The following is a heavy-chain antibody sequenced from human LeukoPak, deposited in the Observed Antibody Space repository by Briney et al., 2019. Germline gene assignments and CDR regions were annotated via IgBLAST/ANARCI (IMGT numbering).Heavy chain of an antibody. D-gene: IGHD1-26*01. CDR1: GFTFSSYG. V-gene: IGHV3-21*01. Sequence: GESLRLSCAASGFTFSSYGINWVRQAPGKGLEWVSSIDVGSYAYYANSVKGRFTISRDNAKNSLYLQMNSLRVEDTAVYYCAPEGIVGGGAHFDYWGQGTLVTVSS. CDR3: APEGIVGGGAHFDY. CDR2: IDVGSYA. J-gene: IGHJ4*02.